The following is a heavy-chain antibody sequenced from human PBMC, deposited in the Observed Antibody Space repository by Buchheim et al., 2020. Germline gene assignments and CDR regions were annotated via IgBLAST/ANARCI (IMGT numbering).Heavy chain of an antibody. CDR2: ISYDGSNK. J-gene: IGHJ3*02. V-gene: IGHV3-30*18. D-gene: IGHD6-13*01. CDR3: AKDQAVAAAGLDAFDI. Sequence: QVQLVESGGGVVQPGRSLRLSCAASGFTFSSYGMHWVRQAPGKGLEWVAVISYDGSNKYYADSVKGRFTISRDNSKTKLNLQMNSLRAEDTAVYYCAKDQAVAAAGLDAFDIWGQGT. CDR1: GFTFSSYG.